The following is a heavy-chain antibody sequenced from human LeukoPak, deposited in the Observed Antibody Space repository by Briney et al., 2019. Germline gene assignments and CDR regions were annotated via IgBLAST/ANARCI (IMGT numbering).Heavy chain of an antibody. CDR1: GFTFSSYS. CDR3: ARDYNYYGSGSRFDY. V-gene: IGHV3-48*02. Sequence: GGPLRLSCAASGFTFSSYSMNWVRQAPGKGLEWVSYISSSSSTIYYADSVKGRFTISRDKAKNSLYLQMNSLRDEDTAVYYCARDYNYYGSGSRFDYWGQGTLVTVSS. J-gene: IGHJ4*02. CDR2: ISSSSSTI. D-gene: IGHD3-10*01.